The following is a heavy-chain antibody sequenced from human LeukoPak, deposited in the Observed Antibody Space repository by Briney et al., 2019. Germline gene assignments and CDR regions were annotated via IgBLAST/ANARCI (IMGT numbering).Heavy chain of an antibody. V-gene: IGHV2-5*01. J-gene: IGHJ4*02. CDR2: IYWNDDK. Sequence: SGPTLVNPTQTLTLTCTFSGFSLSTSGVGVGWIRQPPGKALEWLALIYWNDDKRYSPSLKSRLTITKDTSKSQVVLTMTNMDPVDTATYYCAHSSPDLVGSNFDYWGQGTLVTVSS. D-gene: IGHD3-10*01. CDR1: GFSLSTSGVG. CDR3: AHSSPDLVGSNFDY.